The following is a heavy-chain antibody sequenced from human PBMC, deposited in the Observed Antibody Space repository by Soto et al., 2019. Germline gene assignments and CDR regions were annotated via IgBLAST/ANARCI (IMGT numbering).Heavy chain of an antibody. CDR1: GGTFSSYA. CDR3: ARTSSSRVYYYDSSGYNAFDY. V-gene: IGHV1-69*12. D-gene: IGHD3-22*01. CDR2: IIPIFGTA. Sequence: QVQLVQSGAEVKKPGSSVKVSCKASGGTFSSYAISWVRQAPGQGLEWMGGIIPIFGTANYAQKFQGRVTITADESTSTAYMELSSLRSEDTAVYYCARTSSSRVYYYDSSGYNAFDYWGQGTLVTVSS. J-gene: IGHJ4*02.